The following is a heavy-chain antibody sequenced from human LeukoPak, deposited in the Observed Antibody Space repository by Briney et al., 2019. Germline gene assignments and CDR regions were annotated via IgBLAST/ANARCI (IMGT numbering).Heavy chain of an antibody. CDR2: FDPEDGET. CDR3: ATLSLKHGAFGI. V-gene: IGHV1-24*01. CDR1: GYTLTELS. J-gene: IGHJ3*02. Sequence: ASVKVSCKVSGYTLTELSMHWVRQAPGKGLEWMGGFDPEDGETIYAQKFQGRVTMTEDTSTDTAYMELSSLRSEDTAVYYCATLSLKHGAFGIWGQGTMVTVSS.